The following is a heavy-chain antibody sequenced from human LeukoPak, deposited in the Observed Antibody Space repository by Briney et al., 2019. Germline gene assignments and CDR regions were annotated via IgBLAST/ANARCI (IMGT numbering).Heavy chain of an antibody. Sequence: PSETLSLTCTVSGGSISSSSYYWGWIRQPPGKGLEWIGSIYYSGSTYYNPSLKSRVTIPVDTSKNQFSLKLSSVTAADTAVYYCARRVHSGSYYYFDYWGQGTLVTVSS. CDR3: ARRVHSGSYYYFDY. J-gene: IGHJ4*02. V-gene: IGHV4-39*01. CDR1: GGSISSSSYY. CDR2: IYYSGST. D-gene: IGHD1-26*01.